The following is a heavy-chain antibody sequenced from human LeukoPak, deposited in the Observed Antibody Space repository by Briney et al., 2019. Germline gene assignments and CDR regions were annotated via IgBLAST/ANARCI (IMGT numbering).Heavy chain of an antibody. D-gene: IGHD3-10*01. V-gene: IGHV4-34*01. Sequence: NPSETLSLTCAVYGGSFSGYYWSWNRQPPGRGLEWVGEINHSGSTKYNPSLKSRVTISADTSKNQFSLQLSSVTAADTAVYYCARGPALLWFGEFRGGQGTLVSVSS. CDR1: GGSFSGYY. CDR3: ARGPALLWFGEFR. CDR2: INHSGST. J-gene: IGHJ4*02.